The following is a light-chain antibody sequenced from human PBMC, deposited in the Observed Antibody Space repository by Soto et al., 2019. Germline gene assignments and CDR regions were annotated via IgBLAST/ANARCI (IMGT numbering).Light chain of an antibody. CDR3: QQYNNWPPLT. CDR1: HSVDSN. V-gene: IGKV3-15*01. CDR2: GAS. Sequence: EKVMTQSPATLSVSPGDRAVLSCRASHSVDSNLAWYQQKPGQSPRLIIYGASTRATGIPARFSGSGSGTEFTLTISSLQSEDFAVYYCQQYNNWPPLTFGGGTKVEIK. J-gene: IGKJ4*01.